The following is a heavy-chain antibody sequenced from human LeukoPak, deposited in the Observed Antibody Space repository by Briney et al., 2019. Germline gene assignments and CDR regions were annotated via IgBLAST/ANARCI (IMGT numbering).Heavy chain of an antibody. Sequence: GESLKISCEGSGYSFGSYWIGWVRQMPGKGLEWMAIIYPGDSDTRYSPSLQGQVTISADKSISTAYLQWSSLKASDTAMYYCARLISPEIRSSGYYYPDYWGQGTLVTVSS. CDR3: ARLISPEIRSSGYYYPDY. CDR1: GYSFGSYW. V-gene: IGHV5-51*01. CDR2: IYPGDSDT. J-gene: IGHJ4*02. D-gene: IGHD3-22*01.